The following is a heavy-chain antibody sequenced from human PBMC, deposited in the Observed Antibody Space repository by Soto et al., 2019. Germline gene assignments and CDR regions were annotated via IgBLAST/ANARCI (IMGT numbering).Heavy chain of an antibody. J-gene: IGHJ6*02. V-gene: IGHV4-4*07. CDR3: AREWPAAIGKGERLGGFYGMDV. CDR2: IYTSGST. CDR1: GGSISSYY. Sequence: QVQLQESGPGLVKPSETLSLTCTVSGGSISSYYWSWIRQPAGKGLEWIGRIYTSGSTNYNPSLKSRVTMSVDTSKNQFSLKLSSVTAADTAVYYCAREWPAAIGKGERLGGFYGMDVWGQGTTVTVSS. D-gene: IGHD2-2*01.